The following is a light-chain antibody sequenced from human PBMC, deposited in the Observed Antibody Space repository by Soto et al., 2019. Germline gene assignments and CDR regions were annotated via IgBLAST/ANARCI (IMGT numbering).Light chain of an antibody. CDR1: SSNIGASYH. J-gene: IGLJ2*01. V-gene: IGLV1-40*01. Sequence: QSVLTQPPSVSGAPGQRVTISCTGSSSNIGASYHVHWYQQLPGTAPKLLIYSNNRRPLGVRDRFSGSKSGSSASLAITGLQADDEADYYCQSSDSSLVVLGGGTKLTVL. CDR3: QSSDSSLVV. CDR2: SNN.